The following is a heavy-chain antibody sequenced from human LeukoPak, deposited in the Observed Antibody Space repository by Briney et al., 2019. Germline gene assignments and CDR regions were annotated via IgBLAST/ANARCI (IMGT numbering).Heavy chain of an antibody. CDR1: GGSISSYY. Sequence: SETLSLTCTVSGGSISSYYWSWIRQPPGKGLEWIGYIYYSGSTNYNPSLKSRVTISVDTSKNQFSLKLSSVTAADTAVYYCARGPGGFYDFWSGYYENRFDPWGQGTLVTVSS. CDR2: IYYSGST. V-gene: IGHV4-59*01. CDR3: ARGPGGFYDFWSGYYENRFDP. D-gene: IGHD3-3*01. J-gene: IGHJ5*02.